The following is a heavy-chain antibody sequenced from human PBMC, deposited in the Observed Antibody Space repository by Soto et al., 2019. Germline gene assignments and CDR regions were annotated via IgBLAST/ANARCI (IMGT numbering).Heavy chain of an antibody. CDR3: ARDPQTTQDIVVVPASGYYGMDV. Sequence: PGESLKISCKGSGYSFTSYWIGWVRQMPGKGLEWMGIIYPGDSDTRYSPSFQGQVTISADNAKNTLYLQMNSLRAEDTAVYYCARDPQTTQDIVVVPASGYYGMDVWGQGTTVTVSS. J-gene: IGHJ6*02. CDR1: GYSFTSYW. CDR2: IYPGDSDT. D-gene: IGHD2-2*01. V-gene: IGHV5-51*01.